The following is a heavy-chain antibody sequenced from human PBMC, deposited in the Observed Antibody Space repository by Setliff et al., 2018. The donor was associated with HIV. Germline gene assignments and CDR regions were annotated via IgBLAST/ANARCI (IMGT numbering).Heavy chain of an antibody. CDR3: ARPRLYSNALEY. CDR1: GFTFRTYS. J-gene: IGHJ4*02. Sequence: GGSLRLSCAASGFTFRTYSMHWVRQAPGKGLEWVAAISFDGKDKLHADSVKGRFTLSRDNSKNTVYLQMNSLRPEDTAVYYCARPRLYSNALEYWGQGTLVTVSS. CDR2: ISFDGKDK. V-gene: IGHV3-30*14. D-gene: IGHD6-13*01.